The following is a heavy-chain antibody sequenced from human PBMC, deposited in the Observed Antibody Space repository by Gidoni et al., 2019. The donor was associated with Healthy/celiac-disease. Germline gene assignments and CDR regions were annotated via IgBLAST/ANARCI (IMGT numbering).Heavy chain of an antibody. CDR1: GFTFSSYA. D-gene: IGHD6-13*01. CDR3: AKTAIQLVQGYYFDY. CDR2: ISGSGGST. V-gene: IGHV3-23*01. J-gene: IGHJ4*02. Sequence: EVQLLESGGGLVPPGGSLRLSCAASGFTFSSYAMSWVRQAPGKGLEWVSAISGSGGSTYYADSVKGLFTISRDNSKNTLYLQMNSLRAEDTAVYYCAKTAIQLVQGYYFDYWGQGTLVTVSS.